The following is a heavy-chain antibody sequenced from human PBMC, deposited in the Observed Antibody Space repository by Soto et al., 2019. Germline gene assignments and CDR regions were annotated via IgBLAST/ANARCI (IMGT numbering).Heavy chain of an antibody. CDR3: VRGGGGYGNGTIDY. D-gene: IGHD5-18*01. CDR2: IFYIGTT. Sequence: SETLSLTCTVSGGSISNYYWSWVRQSPGRGLEWIGYIFYIGTTNYNPSLKSRVTISLDTSKNQFSLKLRSVTAADTAVYYCVRGGGGYGNGTIDYWGQGTLVTVSS. V-gene: IGHV4-59*01. CDR1: GGSISNYY. J-gene: IGHJ4*02.